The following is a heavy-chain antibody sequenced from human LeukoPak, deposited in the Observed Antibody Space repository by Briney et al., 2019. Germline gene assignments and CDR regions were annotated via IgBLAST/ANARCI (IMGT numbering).Heavy chain of an antibody. D-gene: IGHD3-16*02. CDR3: AKSLGVGGYTRYKGFDQ. V-gene: IGHV3-23*01. J-gene: IGHJ4*02. CDR2: ISNSDGSS. Sequence: SGGSLRLSCAASGFAFNSFAMNWVRQAPGKGLEWVSSISNSDGSSYYADFVKGRFTISRDNSKNTLHLQMNSLRAEDTAVYYCAKSLGVGGYTRYKGFDQWGQGTLVTVSS. CDR1: GFAFNSFA.